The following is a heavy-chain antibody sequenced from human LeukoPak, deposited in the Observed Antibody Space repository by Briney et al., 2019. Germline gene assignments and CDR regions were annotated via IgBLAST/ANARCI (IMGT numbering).Heavy chain of an antibody. J-gene: IGHJ4*02. CDR1: GGSISSGGYY. CDR3: ARGLSDVY. CDR2: IYNSGST. V-gene: IGHV4-61*08. Sequence: SETLSLTCTVSGGSISSGGYYWSWIRQPPGKGLEWIGYIYNSGSTNYNPSLKSRVTISVDTSKNQFSLILSSVTAADTAVYYCARGLSDVYWGQGTLVTVSS.